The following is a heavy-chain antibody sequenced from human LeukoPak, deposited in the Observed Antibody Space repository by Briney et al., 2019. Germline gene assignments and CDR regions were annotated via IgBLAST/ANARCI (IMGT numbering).Heavy chain of an antibody. V-gene: IGHV4-4*07. CDR1: GGSISSYY. CDR2: IYTSGST. Sequence: PSETLSLTCTVSGGSISSYYWSWIRQPAGKGLEWIGRIYTSGSTNYNPSLKSRVTMSVDTSKNQFSLKLSSVTAADTAVYYCARLKLVERGVYFDYWGQGTLVTVSS. J-gene: IGHJ4*02. CDR3: ARLKLVERGVYFDY. D-gene: IGHD1-1*01.